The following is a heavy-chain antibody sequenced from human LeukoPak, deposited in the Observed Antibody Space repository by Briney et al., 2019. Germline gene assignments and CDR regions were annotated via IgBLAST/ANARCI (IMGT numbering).Heavy chain of an antibody. CDR2: INPNSGGT. CDR1: GYTFTGYY. Sequence: ASVKVSCKASGYTFTGYYMHWVRQAPGQGLEWMGWINPNSGGTNYAQKFQGRVTMTRDTSNSTAYMELSRLRSDDTAVYYCATRYYDILTVGYWGQGTLVTVSS. V-gene: IGHV1-2*02. CDR3: ATRYYDILTVGY. D-gene: IGHD3-9*01. J-gene: IGHJ4*02.